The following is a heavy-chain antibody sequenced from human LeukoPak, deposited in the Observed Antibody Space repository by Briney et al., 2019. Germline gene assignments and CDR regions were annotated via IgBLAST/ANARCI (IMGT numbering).Heavy chain of an antibody. CDR2: INHSGST. V-gene: IGHV4-34*01. D-gene: IGHD5-18*01. CDR3: AGGGLRGGYSYGYDYYYYMDV. J-gene: IGHJ6*03. Sequence: SETLSLTCAVYGGSFSGYYWSWIRQPPGKGLEWIGEINHSGSTNYNPSLKSRVTISVDTSKNQFSLKLSSVTAADTAVYYCAGGGLRGGYSYGYDYYYYMDVWGKGTTVTVSS. CDR1: GGSFSGYY.